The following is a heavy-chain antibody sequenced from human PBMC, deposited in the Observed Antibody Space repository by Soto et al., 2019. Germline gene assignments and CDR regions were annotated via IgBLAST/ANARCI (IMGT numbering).Heavy chain of an antibody. J-gene: IGHJ4*02. Sequence: QVQLVQSGAEVKKPGASVKVSCKASGHTSSDYYMHWVRQAPGQGLEWMGVISPSGDYTSFTQKFQGRVSVTRDTSTNTVYMEFSSLRFEDTAIYYCAREPPQTGLLAYWGQGALVFVSS. CDR2: ISPSGDYT. CDR1: GHTSSDYY. V-gene: IGHV1-46*01. CDR3: AREPPQTGLLAY. D-gene: IGHD3-9*01.